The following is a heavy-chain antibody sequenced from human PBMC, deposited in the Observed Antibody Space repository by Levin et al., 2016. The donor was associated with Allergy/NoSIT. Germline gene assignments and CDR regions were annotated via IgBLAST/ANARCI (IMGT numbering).Heavy chain of an antibody. CDR3: ARGRKRITMVRGGFDYYGMDV. D-gene: IGHD3-10*01. CDR2: INHSGST. Sequence: SETLSLTCAVYGGSFSGYYWSWIRQPPGKGLEWIGEINHSGSTNYNPSLKSRVTISVDTSKNQFSLKLSSVTAADTAVYYCARGRKRITMVRGGFDYYGMDVWGQGTTVTVSS. J-gene: IGHJ6*02. V-gene: IGHV4-34*01. CDR1: GGSFSGYY.